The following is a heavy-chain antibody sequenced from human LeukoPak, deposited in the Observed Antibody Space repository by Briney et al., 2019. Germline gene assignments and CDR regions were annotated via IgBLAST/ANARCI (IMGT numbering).Heavy chain of an antibody. V-gene: IGHV3-53*05. CDR1: GFTVSSNY. D-gene: IGHD3-10*02. J-gene: IGHJ4*02. CDR3: AKTPPRYYVKGSYPDY. Sequence: GGSLRLSCAASGFTVSSNYMSWVRQAPGKGLEWVSVIYSGGSTYYADSVKGRFTISRDNSKDTLYLQMNSLRAEDTAVYYCAKTPPRYYVKGSYPDYWGQGSLVIVSS. CDR2: IYSGGST.